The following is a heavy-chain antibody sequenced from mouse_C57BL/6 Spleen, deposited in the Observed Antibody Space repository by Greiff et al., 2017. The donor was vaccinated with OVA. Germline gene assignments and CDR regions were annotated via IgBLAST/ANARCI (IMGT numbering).Heavy chain of an antibody. V-gene: IGHV1-52*01. CDR2: IDPSDSET. D-gene: IGHD1-1*01. J-gene: IGHJ4*01. CDR3: ARSENYYGSSHAMDY. CDR1: GYTFTSYW. Sequence: QVQLQQPGAELVRPGSSVKLSCKASGYTFTSYWMHWVKQRPIQGLEWIGNIDPSDSETHYNQKFKDKATLTVDKSSSTAYMQLSSLTSEDSAVYYCARSENYYGSSHAMDYWGQGTSVTVSS.